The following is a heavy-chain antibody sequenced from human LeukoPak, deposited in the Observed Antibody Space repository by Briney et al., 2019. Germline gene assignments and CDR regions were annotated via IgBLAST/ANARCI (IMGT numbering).Heavy chain of an antibody. J-gene: IGHJ4*02. CDR3: ARVGWELPNFDY. CDR1: GFTFTSHG. D-gene: IGHD1-26*01. CDR2: ISSSGDIT. V-gene: IGHV3-23*01. Sequence: GGSLRLSYAASGFTFTSHGMNWVRQAPGKGLEWVSGISSSGDITYYADSVKGRFTISRDNSKNTLFLQINSLRAEDTAVYYCARVGWELPNFDYWGQGTLVTVSS.